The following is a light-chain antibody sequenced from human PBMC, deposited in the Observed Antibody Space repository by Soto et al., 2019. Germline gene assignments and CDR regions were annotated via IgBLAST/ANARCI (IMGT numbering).Light chain of an antibody. Sequence: QSVLTRPPSASGSPGQSVTISCTGTSSDVGGYNYVSWYQQHPGKAPKLVIYEVSKRPSGVPDRFSGPKSGNTASLTVSGLQAEDEADYYCSSFAGISTVFGTGTKVTVL. CDR1: SSDVGGYNY. CDR3: SSFAGISTV. CDR2: EVS. J-gene: IGLJ1*01. V-gene: IGLV2-8*01.